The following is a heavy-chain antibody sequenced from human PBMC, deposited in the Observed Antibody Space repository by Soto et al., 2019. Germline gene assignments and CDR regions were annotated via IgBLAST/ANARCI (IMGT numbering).Heavy chain of an antibody. Sequence: SETLSLTCAVHGGSLSDYYWSWIRQPPGRGLEWIGEINHSGSSNYNPSLKSRVITSVDTSENQFSLRLSSVTAADMAVYYCARGVSAHREVWG. V-gene: IGHV4-34*01. CDR2: INHSGSS. J-gene: IGHJ6*03. CDR3: ARGVSAHREV. CDR1: GGSLSDYY.